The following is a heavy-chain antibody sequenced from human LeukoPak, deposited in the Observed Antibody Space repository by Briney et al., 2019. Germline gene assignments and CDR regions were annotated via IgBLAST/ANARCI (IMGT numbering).Heavy chain of an antibody. CDR1: GGSISGYY. V-gene: IGHV4-59*08. J-gene: IGHJ3*02. Sequence: PSGTLSLTCAVSGGSISGYYWSWIRQPPGKGLEWIGYIYYSGSTNYNPSLKSRVTISVDTSKNQFSLKLSSVTAADTAVYYCALGYSYGSDAFDIWGQGTMVTVSS. D-gene: IGHD5-18*01. CDR2: IYYSGST. CDR3: ALGYSYGSDAFDI.